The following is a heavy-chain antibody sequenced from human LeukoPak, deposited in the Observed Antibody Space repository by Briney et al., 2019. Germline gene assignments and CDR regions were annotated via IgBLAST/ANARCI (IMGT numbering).Heavy chain of an antibody. V-gene: IGHV4-59*01. CDR2: IYYSGST. Sequence: SETLSLTCTVSRGSPSTYYWSWIRQPPGKGLEWIGYIYYSGSTNYNPSLKSRVTISVDTSKNQFSLKLSSVTAADTAVYYCARESSTYALFDAFDIWGQGTMVTVSS. CDR3: ARESSTYALFDAFDI. CDR1: RGSPSTYY. J-gene: IGHJ3*02. D-gene: IGHD2-2*01.